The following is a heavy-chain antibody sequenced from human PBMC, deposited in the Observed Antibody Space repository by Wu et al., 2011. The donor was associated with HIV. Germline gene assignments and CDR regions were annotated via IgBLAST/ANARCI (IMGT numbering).Heavy chain of an antibody. Sequence: QVQLVQTGAEVKKPGASVKVSCKTSGYTFTSYGISWVRRAPGQGLEWMGWISADNGDTNYAQKLQGRVTMTTDTSTSTAYMELRSLRFDDTAVYYCARDRHPMVGPWYYYYYMDVWGKGTTVTVSS. CDR2: ISADNGDT. D-gene: IGHD3-10*01. J-gene: IGHJ6*03. CDR3: ARDRHPMVGPWYYYYYMDV. V-gene: IGHV1-18*01. CDR1: GYTFTSYG.